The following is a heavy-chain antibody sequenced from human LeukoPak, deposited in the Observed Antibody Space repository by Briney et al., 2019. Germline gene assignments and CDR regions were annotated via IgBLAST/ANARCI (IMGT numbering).Heavy chain of an antibody. D-gene: IGHD3-16*01. J-gene: IGHJ4*02. Sequence: SQTLSLTCTVSGGSISSGGYYWTWIRQHPGKGLEWIGYISYSGSTYYNPSLKSRVTISVDTSKNQFSLKLSSVTAEDTAVYYCAKGLRLGAPPVDYWGQGTLVTVSS. V-gene: IGHV4-31*03. CDR2: ISYSGST. CDR3: AKGLRLGAPPVDY. CDR1: GGSISSGGYY.